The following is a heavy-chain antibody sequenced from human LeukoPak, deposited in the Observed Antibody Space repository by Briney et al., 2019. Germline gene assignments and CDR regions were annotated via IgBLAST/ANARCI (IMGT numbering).Heavy chain of an antibody. Sequence: GSLRLSCAASGFIFSSYAMHWVRQAPGKGLEWVAFIRYDGSNKYYADSVKGRFTISRDNSKNTLYLQMNSLRPEDTAVYYCAKDRSSSNWYYFDYWGQGTLVTVSS. D-gene: IGHD6-13*01. J-gene: IGHJ4*02. CDR1: GFIFSSYA. CDR3: AKDRSSSNWYYFDY. V-gene: IGHV3-30*02. CDR2: IRYDGSNK.